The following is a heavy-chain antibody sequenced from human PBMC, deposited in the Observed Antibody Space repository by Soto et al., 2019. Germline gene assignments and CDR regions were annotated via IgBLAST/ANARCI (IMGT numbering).Heavy chain of an antibody. V-gene: IGHV3-23*01. CDR3: AKDRWELHDAFDI. J-gene: IGHJ3*02. CDR2: ITATAVST. Sequence: GGSLRLSCAASGFTFSTYAMSWVRQAPGKGLEWVSAITATAVSTFYADSVKGRFTISRDNSKNTLYLQMNSLRAEDTAVYYCAKDRWELHDAFDIWGQGTMVTVSS. D-gene: IGHD1-26*01. CDR1: GFTFSTYA.